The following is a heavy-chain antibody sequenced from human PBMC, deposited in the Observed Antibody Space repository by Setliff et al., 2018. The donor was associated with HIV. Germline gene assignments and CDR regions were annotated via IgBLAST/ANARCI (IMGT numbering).Heavy chain of an antibody. CDR1: GGSLSDYY. J-gene: IGHJ4*02. CDR3: ARGSSSGTDIAVL. Sequence: PSETLSLTCAVYGGSLSDYYWGWIRQPPGKGLEWIGSIHHTGRTYYNPYLKSRITISLDTSKNQYSLKLTSVTAADTAVYYCARGSSSGTDIAVLWGQGTLVTVSS. V-gene: IGHV4-38-2*01. CDR2: IHHTGRT. D-gene: IGHD3-22*01.